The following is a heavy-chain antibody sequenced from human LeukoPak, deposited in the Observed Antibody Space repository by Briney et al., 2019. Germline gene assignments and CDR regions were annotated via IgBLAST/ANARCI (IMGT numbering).Heavy chain of an antibody. V-gene: IGHV4-38-2*02. CDR1: GYPISSGYY. CDR3: ARLSGDYYYYYMDV. J-gene: IGHJ6*03. CDR2: IYYSGST. Sequence: SSKTLSLTCTVSGYPISSGYYWGWIRQPPGKGLEWIGSIYYSGSTYYNPSLKSRVTISVDTSKNQFSLKLSSVTAADTAVYYCARLSGDYYYYYMDVWGKGTTVTISS. D-gene: IGHD1-26*01.